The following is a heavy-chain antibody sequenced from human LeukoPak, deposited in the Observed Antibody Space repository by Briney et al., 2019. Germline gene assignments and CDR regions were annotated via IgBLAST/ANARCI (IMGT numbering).Heavy chain of an antibody. V-gene: IGHV1-24*01. D-gene: IGHD1-26*01. CDR3: ALARPSYFDAFDI. Sequence: GASVKVSCKASGYTFTGYYMHWVRQAPGKGLEWMGGFDPEDGETIYAQKFQGRVTMTEDTSTDTAYMELSSLRSEDTAVYYCALARPSYFDAFDIWGQGTMVTVSS. CDR2: FDPEDGET. CDR1: GYTFTGYY. J-gene: IGHJ3*02.